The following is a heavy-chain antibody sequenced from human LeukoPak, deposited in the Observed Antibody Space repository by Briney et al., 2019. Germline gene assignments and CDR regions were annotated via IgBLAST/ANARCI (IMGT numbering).Heavy chain of an antibody. Sequence: PGGSLRLSCAASGFTFSSYSMNWVRQAPGKGLEWVSSISSSSSYIYYADSVKGRFTTSRDNAKNSLYLQMNSLRAEDTAVYYCARDLRRDYPSAGVYWGQGTLVTVSS. CDR2: ISSSSSYI. CDR3: ARDLRRDYPSAGVY. J-gene: IGHJ4*02. CDR1: GFTFSSYS. V-gene: IGHV3-21*01. D-gene: IGHD4-17*01.